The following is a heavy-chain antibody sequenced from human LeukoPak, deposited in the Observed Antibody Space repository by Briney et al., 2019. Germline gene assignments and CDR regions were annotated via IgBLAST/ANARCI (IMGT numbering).Heavy chain of an antibody. J-gene: IGHJ4*02. D-gene: IGHD6-19*01. Sequence: PSETLSLTCAVSGGSISSGGYSWSWIRQPPGKGLEWIGYIYHSGSTYYNPSLKSRVTISVDRSKNQFSLKLSSVTAADTAVYYCARVEWLVRFDYWGQGTLVTVSS. CDR2: IYHSGST. CDR3: ARVEWLVRFDY. CDR1: GGSISSGGYS. V-gene: IGHV4-30-2*01.